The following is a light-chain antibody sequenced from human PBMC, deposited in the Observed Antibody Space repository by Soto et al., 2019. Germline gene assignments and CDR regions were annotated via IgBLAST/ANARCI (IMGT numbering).Light chain of an antibody. CDR2: EVN. CDR1: SSDVGGYNY. Sequence: QSALTQPPSASGSPGQSVAISCTGTSSDVGGYNYVSWYQQHPGKAPKLMIYEVNKRPSGVPDRFSGSTSGNTASLTVSGLQAEDEADYYCSSYAGSSNVFGTGTKVTFL. V-gene: IGLV2-8*01. CDR3: SSYAGSSNV. J-gene: IGLJ1*01.